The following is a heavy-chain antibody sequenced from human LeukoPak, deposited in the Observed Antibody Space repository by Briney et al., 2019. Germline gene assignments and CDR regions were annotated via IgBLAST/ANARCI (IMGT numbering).Heavy chain of an antibody. D-gene: IGHD5-18*01. Sequence: GGSLRLSCAASGFTFSTYPMHWVRQAPGKGLEWVAVISCDDGTNKYYADSVKGRFTISRDNSKNTLYLQMNSLRAEDTAVYYCARLNLGYGYFLEATKHDYWGQGTPVTVSS. CDR1: GFTFSTYP. V-gene: IGHV3-30-3*01. CDR2: ISCDDGTNK. CDR3: ARLNLGYGYFLEATKHDY. J-gene: IGHJ4*02.